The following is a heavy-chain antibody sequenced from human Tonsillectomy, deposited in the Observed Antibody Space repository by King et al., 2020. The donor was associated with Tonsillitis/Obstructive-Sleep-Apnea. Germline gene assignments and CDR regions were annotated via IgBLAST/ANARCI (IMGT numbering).Heavy chain of an antibody. J-gene: IGHJ4*02. CDR1: GFTFSPYA. CDR2: MSSDGSKI. Sequence: VQLVESGGGVVQPGRSLRLSCAASGFTFSPYAMHWVRQAPGKGLEWVAVMSSDGSKIHYADSVKGRFTISRDNSKSALYLQMNSLRVEDTALYYCARVFCSSVSCSILDKWGQGTLVTVSS. CDR3: ARVFCSSVSCSILDK. D-gene: IGHD2-2*01. V-gene: IGHV3-30*04.